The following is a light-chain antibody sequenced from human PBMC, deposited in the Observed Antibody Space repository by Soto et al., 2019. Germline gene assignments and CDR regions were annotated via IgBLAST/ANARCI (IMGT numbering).Light chain of an antibody. J-gene: IGLJ1*01. V-gene: IGLV2-14*01. CDR1: SSDVGGYKY. CDR3: SSYTSNNTQV. CDR2: EVS. Sequence: QSALTQPASVSGSPGQSITISCTGTSSDVGGYKYVSWYQQHPGKAPKLMIFEVSNRPSGVSNRFSGSKSGNTASLTISGLQAEDEADYYCSSYTSNNTQVFASATKGIV.